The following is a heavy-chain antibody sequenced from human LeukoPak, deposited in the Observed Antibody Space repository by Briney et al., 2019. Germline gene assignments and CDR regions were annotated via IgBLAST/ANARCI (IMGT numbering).Heavy chain of an antibody. J-gene: IGHJ3*02. CDR3: ARASSTGGALVGPDAFDI. D-gene: IGHD2-8*02. CDR1: GFTVSSNY. CDR2: ISGSGGST. Sequence: QPGGSLRLSCAASGFTVSSNYMSWVRQAPGKGLEWVSAISGSGGSTYYADSVKGRFTISRDNSKNTLYLQMNSLRAEDTAVYYCARASSTGGALVGPDAFDIWGQGTMVTVSS. V-gene: IGHV3-23*01.